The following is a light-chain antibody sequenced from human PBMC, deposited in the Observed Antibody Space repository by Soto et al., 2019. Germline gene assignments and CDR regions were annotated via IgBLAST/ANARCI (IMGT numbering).Light chain of an antibody. CDR2: DTS. J-gene: IGLJ1*01. Sequence: QAVVTQEPSLTVSPGGTVTLTCGSSTGAVTSGHYPYWFQQKPGQAPRTLIYDTSNKHSWTPARFSGSLLGGKAALSLSGAQPEDKAEYYCVLSYSGPYVFGTGTKVTVL. CDR3: VLSYSGPYV. CDR1: TGAVTSGHY. V-gene: IGLV7-46*01.